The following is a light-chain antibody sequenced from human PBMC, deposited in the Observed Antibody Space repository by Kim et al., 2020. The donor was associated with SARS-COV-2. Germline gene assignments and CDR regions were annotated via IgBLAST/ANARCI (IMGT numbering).Light chain of an antibody. J-gene: IGLJ2*01. Sequence: YELTQPPSVSVSPGQTASITCSGDKLGDKYACWYQQKPGQSPVLVIYQDSKRPSGIPERFSGSNSGTTATLPISGTQAMDEADYYCQAWDSSTVVFGGGT. CDR3: QAWDSSTVV. CDR2: QDS. V-gene: IGLV3-1*01. CDR1: KLGDKY.